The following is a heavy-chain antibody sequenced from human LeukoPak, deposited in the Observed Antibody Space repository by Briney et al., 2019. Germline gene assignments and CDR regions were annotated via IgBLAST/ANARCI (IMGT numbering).Heavy chain of an antibody. CDR1: GGSISSYY. Sequence: SETLSLTCTVSGGSISSYYWSWIRQPPGKGLEWIGYIYYSGSTNYSPSLKSRVTISVDTSKNQFSLKLSSVTAADTAVYYCARGTRSGYYANWFDPWGQGTLVTVSS. D-gene: IGHD3-3*01. CDR3: ARGTRSGYYANWFDP. CDR2: IYYSGST. V-gene: IGHV4-59*01. J-gene: IGHJ5*02.